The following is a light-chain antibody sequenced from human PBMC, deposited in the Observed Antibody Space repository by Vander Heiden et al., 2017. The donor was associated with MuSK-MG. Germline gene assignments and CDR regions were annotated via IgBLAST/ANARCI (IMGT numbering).Light chain of an antibody. J-gene: IGKJ4*01. CDR3: QQFYDDPLT. CDR2: TAS. Sequence: DIQMTQSPSSLSASVGDRVTMTCRASQDISNSLAWYQKKPGKTPKLLLYTASILQSGVPSRFSGGGSGTDYTLTISSLQPEDFATYYCQQFYDDPLTFGGGTKVEIK. V-gene: IGKV1-NL1*01. CDR1: QDISNS.